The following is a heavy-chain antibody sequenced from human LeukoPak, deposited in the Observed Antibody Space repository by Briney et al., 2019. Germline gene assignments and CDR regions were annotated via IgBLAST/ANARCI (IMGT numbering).Heavy chain of an antibody. J-gene: IGHJ4*02. CDR1: GYTFTSYD. Sequence: GASVKVSCTASGYTFTSYDINWVRQAPGQGLEWMGGIIPIFGTADYAQKFQGRVTITADESTSTAYMELSSLRSEDTAVYYCARLGYCSSTSCYPGGDYWGQGTLVTVSS. V-gene: IGHV1-69*13. CDR2: IIPIFGTA. D-gene: IGHD2-2*01. CDR3: ARLGYCSSTSCYPGGDY.